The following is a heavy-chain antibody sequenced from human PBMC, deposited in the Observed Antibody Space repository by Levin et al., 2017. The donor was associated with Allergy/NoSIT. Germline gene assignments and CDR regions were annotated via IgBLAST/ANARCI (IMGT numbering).Heavy chain of an antibody. J-gene: IGHJ4*02. CDR3: ARDPSREAVAGTPYFDY. D-gene: IGHD6-19*01. CDR2: TYYRSKWYN. Sequence: SQTLSLTCAISGDSVSSNSAAWHWIRQSPSRGLEWLGRTYYRSKWYNDYAVSVKSRITINPDTSKNQFSLQLNSVTPEDTAVYYCARDPSREAVAGTPYFDYWGQGTLVTVSS. V-gene: IGHV6-1*01. CDR1: GDSVSSNSAA.